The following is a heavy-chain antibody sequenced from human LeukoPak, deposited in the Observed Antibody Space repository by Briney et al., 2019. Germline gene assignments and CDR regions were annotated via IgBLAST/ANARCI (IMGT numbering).Heavy chain of an antibody. J-gene: IGHJ3*02. V-gene: IGHV3-21*01. CDR2: ISSSSSYI. D-gene: IGHD2-21*02. CDR1: GFTFSSYS. CDR3: ARGGRDGKSGAFDI. Sequence: GGSLRLSCAASGFTFSSYSMNWVRQAPGKGLEWVSSISSSSSYIYYADSVKGRFTISRDNAKNSLYLQMNSLRAEDTAVYYCARGGRDGKSGAFDIWAKGQWSPSLQ.